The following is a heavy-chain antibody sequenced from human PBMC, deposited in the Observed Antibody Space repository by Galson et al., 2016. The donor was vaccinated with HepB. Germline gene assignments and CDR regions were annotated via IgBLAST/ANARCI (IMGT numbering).Heavy chain of an antibody. J-gene: IGHJ4*02. V-gene: IGHV3-23*01. CDR2: INYRGEST. Sequence: SLRLSCAASGFTFSNHDMNWVRQAPGKGLEYISNINYRGESTSYVDSVKGRFTISRDNSRNTLYLQMDNLRAEDTAIYYCVKDPNWEAGCWGQGTLVTVSS. CDR1: GFTFSNHD. D-gene: IGHD7-27*01. CDR3: VKDPNWEAGC.